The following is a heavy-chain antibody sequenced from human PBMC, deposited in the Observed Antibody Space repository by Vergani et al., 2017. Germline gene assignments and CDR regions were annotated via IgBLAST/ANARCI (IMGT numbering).Heavy chain of an antibody. CDR2: ISGSGGST. D-gene: IGHD4-17*01. J-gene: IGHJ2*01. CDR3: ARGLRRTSDYGDYSYWYFDL. V-gene: IGHV3-23*04. CDR1: GFTFSSYA. Sequence: EVQLVESGGGLVQPGGSLRLSCAASGFTFSSYAMSWVRQAPWKGLEWVSAISGSGGSTYYADSVKGRFTISRDNSKNTLYLQMNSLRAEDTAVYYCARGLRRTSDYGDYSYWYFDLWGRGTLVTVSS.